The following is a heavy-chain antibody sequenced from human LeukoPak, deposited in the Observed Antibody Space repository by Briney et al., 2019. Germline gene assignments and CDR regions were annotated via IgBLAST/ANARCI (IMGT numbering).Heavy chain of an antibody. CDR2: IYPDDSNT. Sequence: GDSLKISCEGSGYSFTTFWIGWVRQMPGKGLEWVGIIYPDDSNTRYSPSFQGQVTISADKSISTAYLQWSSLKASDTAMYYCARHQRTFVVGATLPDYWGQGTLVTVSS. J-gene: IGHJ4*02. CDR1: GYSFTTFW. CDR3: ARHQRTFVVGATLPDY. V-gene: IGHV5-51*01. D-gene: IGHD1-26*01.